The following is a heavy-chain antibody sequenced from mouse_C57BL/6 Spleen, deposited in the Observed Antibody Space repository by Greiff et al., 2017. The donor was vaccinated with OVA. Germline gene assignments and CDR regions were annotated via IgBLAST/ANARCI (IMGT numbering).Heavy chain of an antibody. CDR2: IDPSDSYT. Sequence: VQLQQSGAELVMPGASVKLSCKASGYTFTSYWMHWVKQRPGQGLEWIGEIDPSDSYTNYNQKFKGKSTLTVDKSSSTAYMQLSSLTSEDSAVYYCARSAVGSSGPDYWGQGTTLTVSS. D-gene: IGHD3-2*02. V-gene: IGHV1-69*01. CDR3: ARSAVGSSGPDY. J-gene: IGHJ2*01. CDR1: GYTFTSYW.